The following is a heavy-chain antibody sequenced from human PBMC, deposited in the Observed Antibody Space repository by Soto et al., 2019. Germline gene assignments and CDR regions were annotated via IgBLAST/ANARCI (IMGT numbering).Heavy chain of an antibody. V-gene: IGHV4-59*01. CDR3: ARGEDWFDP. CDR2: ISYSGRT. CDR1: GGSFSSYY. Sequence: SETLSLTCTVSGGSFSSYYWSWIRQPPGKGLEWIGYISYSGRTTYTHSLKSRVTISVETSKNQFSLTLSSVTAAEPAVYYCARGEDWFDPWGQGTLVTVSS. J-gene: IGHJ5*02.